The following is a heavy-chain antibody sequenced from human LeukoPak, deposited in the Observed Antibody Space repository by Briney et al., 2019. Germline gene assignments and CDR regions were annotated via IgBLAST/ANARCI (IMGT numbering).Heavy chain of an antibody. J-gene: IGHJ5*02. V-gene: IGHV3-33*01. D-gene: IGHD2-15*01. CDR1: GFDFSLYA. CDR3: ARDIVYNWFDP. Sequence: GRSLRLSCAASGFDFSLYAMHWVRQAPGKGLEWVAVMWSDGSIKKYADSVKGRFSVSRDNFKNTLYLQMNSLRAEDTAVYYCARDIVYNWFDPCGQGTLVTVSS. CDR2: MWSDGSIK.